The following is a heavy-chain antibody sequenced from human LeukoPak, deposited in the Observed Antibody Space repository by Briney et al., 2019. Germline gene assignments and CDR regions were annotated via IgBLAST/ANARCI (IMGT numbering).Heavy chain of an antibody. J-gene: IGHJ5*02. CDR2: IYYSGNT. Sequence: PSETLSLTCSVSGGSISRSSDYWEWIRQPPGKGPEWIGTIYYSGNTYYNPSLKSRVAISVDTSKNQFSLRLSSVTAADTAVYYCARTTYYYDSSGYSNWFDPWGQGTLVTVSS. CDR3: ARTTYYYDSSGYSNWFDP. CDR1: GGSISRSSDY. D-gene: IGHD3-22*01. V-gene: IGHV4-39*01.